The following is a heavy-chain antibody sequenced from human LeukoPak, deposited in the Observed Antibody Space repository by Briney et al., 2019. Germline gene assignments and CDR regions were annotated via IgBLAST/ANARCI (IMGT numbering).Heavy chain of an antibody. J-gene: IGHJ2*01. CDR3: AREGVGATDHWYFDL. D-gene: IGHD1-26*01. V-gene: IGHV4-59*01. Sequence: SETLSLTCTVSGGSISSYYWSWIRQPPGKGLEWIGYIYYSGSTNYNPSLKSRVTISVDTSKNQFSLKLSSVTAADTAVYYCAREGVGATDHWYFDLGGRGTLVTVSS. CDR1: GGSISSYY. CDR2: IYYSGST.